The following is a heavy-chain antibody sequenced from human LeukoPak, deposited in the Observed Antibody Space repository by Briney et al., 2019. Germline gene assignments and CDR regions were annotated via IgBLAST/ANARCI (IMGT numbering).Heavy chain of an antibody. V-gene: IGHV3-23*01. CDR3: AKSGIAVAGHPYCAFDI. Sequence: PGGSLRLSCAASGFTFSSYWMHWVRQAPGKGLEWVSAISGSGGSTYYADSVKGRFTISRDNSKNTLYLQMNSLRAEDTAVYYCAKSGIAVAGHPYCAFDIWGQGTMVTVSS. CDR1: GFTFSSYW. D-gene: IGHD6-19*01. CDR2: ISGSGGST. J-gene: IGHJ3*02.